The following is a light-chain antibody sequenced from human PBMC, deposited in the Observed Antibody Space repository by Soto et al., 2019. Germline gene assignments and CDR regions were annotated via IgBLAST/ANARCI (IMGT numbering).Light chain of an antibody. CDR1: SEHTRYA. CDR2: IKSDGSH. J-gene: IGLJ1*01. Sequence: QTVVTQSPSASASLGASVKLTCTLGSEHTRYAIAWHQQQPDKGPRFLMRIKSDGSHTKGDGIPDRFSGSSSGAERHLFISSLQSEDEADYFCQTWGVFGTGTKVTVL. V-gene: IGLV4-69*01. CDR3: QTWGV.